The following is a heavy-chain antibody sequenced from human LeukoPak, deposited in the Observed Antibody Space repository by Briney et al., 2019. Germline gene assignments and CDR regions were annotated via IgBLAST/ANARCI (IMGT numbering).Heavy chain of an antibody. Sequence: GGSLRLSCAASGFTFSSYAMSWVRQAPGKGLEWVSAISASGGSTYYADSVKGRFTISRDSPKNTLYLQMNSLRAEDTAVYYCATDGQSSGWYGFDYWGQGTLVTVSS. D-gene: IGHD6-19*01. CDR3: ATDGQSSGWYGFDY. CDR1: GFTFSSYA. J-gene: IGHJ4*02. V-gene: IGHV3-23*01. CDR2: ISASGGST.